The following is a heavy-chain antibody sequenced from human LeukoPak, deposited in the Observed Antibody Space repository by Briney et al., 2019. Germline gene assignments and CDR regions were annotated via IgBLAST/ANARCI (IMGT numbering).Heavy chain of an antibody. V-gene: IGHV4-61*01. CDR2: IYYSGST. Sequence: SETLSLTCTVSGGSVSSGSYYWSWIRQPPGKGLEWIGYIYYSGSTNYNPSLKSRVTISVDTSKNQFSLELSSVTAADTAVYYCARVSRGSYGFDYWGQGTLVTVSS. D-gene: IGHD5-18*01. CDR1: GGSVSSGSYY. CDR3: ARVSRGSYGFDY. J-gene: IGHJ4*02.